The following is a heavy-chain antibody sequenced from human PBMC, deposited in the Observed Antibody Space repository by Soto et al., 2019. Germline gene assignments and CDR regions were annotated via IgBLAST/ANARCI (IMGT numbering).Heavy chain of an antibody. V-gene: IGHV4-34*01. CDR2: INHSGSA. CDR3: ARGVVDYGSGSYYTGRQRSLFDP. J-gene: IGHJ5*02. CDR1: GGSFSGYY. Sequence: PSETLSLTCAVYGGSFSGYYWSLIRQPPGKGLECIWEINHSGSANYNPSLKSRVTISVDTSKNQFSLKLSSVTAADTAVYYCARGVVDYGSGSYYTGRQRSLFDPWGQGTLVTVSS. D-gene: IGHD3-10*01.